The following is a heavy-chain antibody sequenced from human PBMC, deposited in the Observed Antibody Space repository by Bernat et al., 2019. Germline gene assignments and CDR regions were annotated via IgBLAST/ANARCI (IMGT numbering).Heavy chain of an antibody. CDR1: GFTVSSNY. V-gene: IGHV3-53*01. Sequence: EVQLVVSGGGLIQPGGSLRLSCAASGFTVSSNYMSWVRQAPGKGLEWVSVIYSGGSTYYADSGKGRFTISRDNSKNTLYLQMNSLRAEDTAVYYCAHIGYCSGGSCLGEPTEYFQHWGQGTLVTVSS. D-gene: IGHD2-15*01. J-gene: IGHJ1*01. CDR2: IYSGGST. CDR3: AHIGYCSGGSCLGEPTEYFQH.